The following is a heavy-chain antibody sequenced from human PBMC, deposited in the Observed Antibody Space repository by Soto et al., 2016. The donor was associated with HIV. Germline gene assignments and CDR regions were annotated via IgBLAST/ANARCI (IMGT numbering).Heavy chain of an antibody. J-gene: IGHJ4*02. V-gene: IGHV3-74*01. Sequence: EVQLVESGGGLVQPGGSLRLSCAASGFNFSSYWMHWVRQAPGKGLMWVSRINSDGSNTRYADSVKGRFTISGDNAKNTLYLQMNSLRADDTAVYYCARDRSFWSGSLYYWGQGTLVTVSS. CDR1: GFNFSSYW. CDR2: INSDGSNT. D-gene: IGHD3-3*01. CDR3: ARDRSFWSGSLYY.